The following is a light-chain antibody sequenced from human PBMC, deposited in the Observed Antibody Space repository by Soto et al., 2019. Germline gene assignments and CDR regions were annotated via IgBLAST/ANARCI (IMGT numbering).Light chain of an antibody. CDR1: QGISSY. J-gene: IGKJ5*01. V-gene: IGKV1-9*01. CDR3: QQLNNYPPA. Sequence: DLQLTQSPSFLSASIGDRVTITCRASQGISSYLAWYQQKPGKAPNLLIYASSTLQSGVPSRFSGSGSGTEFTLTISSLQPEDFATYYCQQLNNYPPAFGQGTRLEIK. CDR2: ASS.